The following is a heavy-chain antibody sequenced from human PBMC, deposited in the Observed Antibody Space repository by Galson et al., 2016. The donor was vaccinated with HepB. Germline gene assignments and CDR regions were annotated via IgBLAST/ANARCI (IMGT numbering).Heavy chain of an antibody. CDR3: ARDYLRRTTYRGGMDV. CDR1: GYTFTSYG. CDR2: ISAYNGNT. D-gene: IGHD2/OR15-2a*01. Sequence: SVKVSCKASGYTFTSYGISWVRQAPGQGLEWMGWISAYNGNTTYAQKLQGRVTMTTDTSTSTAYMELRSLRSDDTAVYYCARDYLRRTTYRGGMDVWGKGTTVTVSS. V-gene: IGHV1-18*01. J-gene: IGHJ6*04.